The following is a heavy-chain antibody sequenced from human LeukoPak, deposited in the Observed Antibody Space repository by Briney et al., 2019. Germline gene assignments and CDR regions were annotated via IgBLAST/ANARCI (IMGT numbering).Heavy chain of an antibody. CDR3: ARGTDTKPFWSGYWVDV. CDR1: GFTFSSYS. CDR2: ISSSSSYI. V-gene: IGHV3-21*01. Sequence: GGSLRLSCAASGFTFSSYSMNWVRQAPGKGLEWVSSISSSSSYIYYADSAKGRFTISRDNAKNSLYLQMNSLRAEDTAVYYCARGTDTKPFWSGYWVDVWGQGTTVTVSS. J-gene: IGHJ6*02. D-gene: IGHD3-3*01.